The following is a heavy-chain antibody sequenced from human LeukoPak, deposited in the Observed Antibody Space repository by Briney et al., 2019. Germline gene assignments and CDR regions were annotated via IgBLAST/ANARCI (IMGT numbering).Heavy chain of an antibody. Sequence: SETLSLTCAVYGGSFSGYYWSWIRQPPGMGLEWIGEINHSGSTNYNPSLKSRVTISVDTSKNQFSLKLSSVTAADTAVYYCARVPVMVRGVIYFDYWGQGTLVTVSS. V-gene: IGHV4-34*01. CDR1: GGSFSGYY. CDR3: ARVPVMVRGVIYFDY. CDR2: INHSGST. J-gene: IGHJ4*02. D-gene: IGHD3-10*01.